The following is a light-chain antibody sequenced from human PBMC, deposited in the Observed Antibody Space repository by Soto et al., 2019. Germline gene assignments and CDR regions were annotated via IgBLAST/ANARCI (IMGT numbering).Light chain of an antibody. J-gene: IGKJ4*01. V-gene: IGKV4-1*01. CDR3: QQYYSSPLA. CDR2: WAS. Sequence: DIVMTQSPDSLAVSLGERATINCKSSQTLLYNSNNKNYLAWYQQRPGQPPKLLISWASTRESGVPDRFSGGGSGTYFTLTISSLQADDVAVYYCQQYYSSPLAFGGGTKVEIK. CDR1: QTLLYNSNNKNY.